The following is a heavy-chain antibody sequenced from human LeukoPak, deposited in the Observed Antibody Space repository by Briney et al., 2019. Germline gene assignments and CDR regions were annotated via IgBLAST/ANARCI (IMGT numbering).Heavy chain of an antibody. CDR3: ARDGAPYDYGDFLDFDY. CDR1: GFTFSYYS. CDR2: ISRSSTYI. D-gene: IGHD4-17*01. Sequence: GGSLRLSCAASGFTFSYYSMNWVRQAPGKGLEWVSSISRSSTYIYYADSVKGRFTISRDNAKNSLYLQLNSLRAEGTAVYYCARDGAPYDYGDFLDFDYWGQGTLVTVSS. V-gene: IGHV3-21*01. J-gene: IGHJ4*02.